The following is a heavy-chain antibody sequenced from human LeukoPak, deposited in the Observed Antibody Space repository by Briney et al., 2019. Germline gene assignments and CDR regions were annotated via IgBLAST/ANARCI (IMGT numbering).Heavy chain of an antibody. V-gene: IGHV3-48*04. CDR1: GFTFSSYA. CDR3: AREEYPGDVAFNV. CDR2: IGSSSNTI. Sequence: PGGSLRLSCAASGFTFSSYAMSWVRQAPGKGLEWISYIGSSSNTIYYADSVRGRFTVSRDNAKTSLYLQMNSLRAEDTALYYCAREEYPGDVAFNVWGKGTMVTVSS. D-gene: IGHD2/OR15-2a*01. J-gene: IGHJ3*01.